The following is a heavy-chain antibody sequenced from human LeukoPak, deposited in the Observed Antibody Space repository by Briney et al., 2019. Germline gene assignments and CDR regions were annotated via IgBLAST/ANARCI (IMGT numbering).Heavy chain of an antibody. V-gene: IGHV5-51*01. CDR3: ARQEGCGGDCYLYGH. CDR1: GYSFTSYW. D-gene: IGHD2-21*02. Sequence: GESLKISCKGSGYSFTSYWIGWVRQMPGKGLEWMGIIYPGDSDTRYSPSFQGQVTISADKSISTAYLQWSSLKASDTAMYYCARQEGCGGDCYLYGHWGQGTLVTVSS. CDR2: IYPGDSDT. J-gene: IGHJ4*02.